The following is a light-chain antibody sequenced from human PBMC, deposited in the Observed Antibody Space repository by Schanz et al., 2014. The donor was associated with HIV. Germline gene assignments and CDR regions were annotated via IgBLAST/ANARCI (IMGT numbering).Light chain of an antibody. CDR2: TAS. CDR1: QTVSRF. CDR3: QQYKSYTGT. V-gene: IGKV1-39*01. J-gene: IGKJ2*02. Sequence: DIQMTQSPSSLSASVGDRVTISCRASQTVSRFLNWYQQKPGKAPKLLMYTASSLQSGVPSRFSGSGSGTDFTLTISSLQPEDFATYYCQQYKSYTGTFGQGTKLEI.